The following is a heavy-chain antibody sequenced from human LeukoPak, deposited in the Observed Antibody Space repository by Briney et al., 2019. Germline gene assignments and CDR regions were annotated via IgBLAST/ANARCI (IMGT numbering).Heavy chain of an antibody. J-gene: IGHJ3*02. V-gene: IGHV3-69-1*01. Sequence: PGGSLRLSCAASGFTFTAFTINWVRQAPGKGLEWVSSISSSSSIHFADSVKGRFTISRDNVKNSVSLQINSLRAEDTALYYCARDRHFVAFDIWGQGTMVTVSS. CDR2: ISSSSSI. CDR3: ARDRHFVAFDI. CDR1: GFTFTAFT.